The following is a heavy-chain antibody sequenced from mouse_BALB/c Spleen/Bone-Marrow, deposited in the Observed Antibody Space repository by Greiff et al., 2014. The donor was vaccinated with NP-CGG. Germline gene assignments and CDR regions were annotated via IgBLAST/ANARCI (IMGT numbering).Heavy chain of an antibody. V-gene: IGHV4-1*02. J-gene: IGHJ3*01. Sequence: VQLKESGGGLVQPGGSLKLSYAASGFDFSRYWMTWVRQAPGKGLEWIGEINPDSSPINYAPSLKDKFIIFRDNAKNTLYLQMSKVRSEDTALYYCAKNYYYGYVAYWGQGTLVTVSA. CDR3: AKNYYYGYVAY. CDR1: GFDFSRYW. D-gene: IGHD1-2*01. CDR2: INPDSSPI.